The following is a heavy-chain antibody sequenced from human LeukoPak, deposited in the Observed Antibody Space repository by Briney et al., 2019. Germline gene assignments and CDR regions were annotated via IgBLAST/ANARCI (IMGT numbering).Heavy chain of an antibody. J-gene: IGHJ4*02. D-gene: IGHD6-19*01. CDR1: GFTFSSYA. V-gene: IGHV3-64*01. Sequence: GGSLRLSCAASGFTFSSYAMHWVRQAPGKGLEYVSAISSNGGSTYYANSVKGRFTISRDNSKNTLYLQMNSLRAEDTAVYYCARELVAVSDTVGDFWGQGTLVTVSS. CDR2: ISSNGGST. CDR3: ARELVAVSDTVGDF.